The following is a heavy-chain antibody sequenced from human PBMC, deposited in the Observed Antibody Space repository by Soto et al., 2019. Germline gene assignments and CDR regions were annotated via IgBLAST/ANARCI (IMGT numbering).Heavy chain of an antibody. CDR3: AGSFDSSGSFDY. CDR1: WFTVSSNY. D-gene: IGHD3-22*01. CDR2: IYSGGST. Sequence: GSLRLACTASWFTVSSNYMSWVRQAPGKGLEWVSVIYSGGSTYYADSVKGRFTISRDNSKNTLYLQMNSLRAEDTAVYYCAGSFDSSGSFDYWGQGTLVTVSS. J-gene: IGHJ4*02. V-gene: IGHV3-53*01.